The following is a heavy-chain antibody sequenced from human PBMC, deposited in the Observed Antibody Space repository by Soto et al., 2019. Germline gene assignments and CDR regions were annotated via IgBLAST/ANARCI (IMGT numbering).Heavy chain of an antibody. CDR2: LNPRSGDT. D-gene: IGHD3-3*02. J-gene: IGHJ4*02. V-gene: IGHV1-2*02. Sequence: QVQLVQSGAEVKKPGASVRVSCKASGYTLGDHYLHWVRQAPGQGLEWMGWLNPRSGDTDSAQRFRGRVTMTSDTSINTAYLELNSLRSDDTAVYFCARARLARSQFENWGQGSLVTVSS. CDR1: GYTLGDHY. CDR3: ARARLARSQFEN.